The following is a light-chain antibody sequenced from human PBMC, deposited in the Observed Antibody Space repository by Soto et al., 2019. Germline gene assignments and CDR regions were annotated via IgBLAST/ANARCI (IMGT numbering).Light chain of an antibody. Sequence: DVQMPQSPSSLSASVGDRVTITCQASHDIGTYLNWYQHKPGKAPKLLIFDTSHLATGVPARFSGGGSDTYFTFTITNLQPEDFALNYCQQFDSVPLTSGGGTHVEI. CDR2: DTS. CDR1: HDIGTY. J-gene: IGKJ4*01. CDR3: QQFDSVPLT. V-gene: IGKV1-33*01.